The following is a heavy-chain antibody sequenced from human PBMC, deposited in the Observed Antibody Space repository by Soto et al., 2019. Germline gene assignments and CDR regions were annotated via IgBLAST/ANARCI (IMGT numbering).Heavy chain of an antibody. J-gene: IGHJ6*03. CDR3: AKSGYSSSPYYYYYYMDV. Sequence: PGGSLRLSCAASGVTFSSYAMSWVRQAPGKGLEWVSAISGSGGSTYYADSVKGRFTISRDNSKNTLYLQMNSLRAEDTAVYYCAKSGYSSSPYYYYYYMDVWGKGTTVTVSS. D-gene: IGHD6-6*01. V-gene: IGHV3-23*01. CDR1: GVTFSSYA. CDR2: ISGSGGST.